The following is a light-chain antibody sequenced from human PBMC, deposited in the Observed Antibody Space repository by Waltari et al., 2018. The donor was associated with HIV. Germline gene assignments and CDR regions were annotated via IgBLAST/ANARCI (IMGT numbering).Light chain of an antibody. V-gene: IGLV1-47*01. Sequence: QSVLTQPPSASGTPGQSVTISCSGTSSNIGTNYVYWYQQFPGPAPKLLIYRNNKRPSGFPDRFSGSKSGTSASLAISGLRSDDEADYYCAAWDDTLTVVFGGGTKLTVL. CDR3: AAWDDTLTVV. J-gene: IGLJ2*01. CDR2: RNN. CDR1: SSNIGTNY.